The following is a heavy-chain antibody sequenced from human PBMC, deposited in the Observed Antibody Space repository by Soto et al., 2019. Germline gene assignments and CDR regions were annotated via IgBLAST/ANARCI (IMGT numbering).Heavy chain of an antibody. CDR1: GFTFSGDS. CDR3: ARGFRNGFNV. Sequence: EVQLVESGGGLVKPGGSLRLSCVASGFTFSGDSINWVRQAPGKGLEWVSYISGPSIYIYYADSVKGRFTISRDNAKSAVYLQMNRLRAEDTAVYYCARGFRNGFNVWGQGTTVSVSS. CDR2: ISGPSIYI. J-gene: IGHJ6*02. D-gene: IGHD2-8*01. V-gene: IGHV3-21*01.